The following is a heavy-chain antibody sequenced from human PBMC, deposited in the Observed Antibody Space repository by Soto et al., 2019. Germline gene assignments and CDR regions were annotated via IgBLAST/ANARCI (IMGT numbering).Heavy chain of an antibody. V-gene: IGHV1-69*08. Sequence: QVQLVQSGAEVKKPGSSVKVSCKASGGTFSSYTISWVRQAPGQGLEWMGRIIPILGIANYAQKFQGRVTITADKSTSTAYMDLSSLRSEDTAVYYCARDVGSLWFAGWGQGTMVIVSP. CDR1: GGTFSSYT. CDR2: IIPILGIA. D-gene: IGHD3-10*01. J-gene: IGHJ3*01. CDR3: ARDVGSLWFAG.